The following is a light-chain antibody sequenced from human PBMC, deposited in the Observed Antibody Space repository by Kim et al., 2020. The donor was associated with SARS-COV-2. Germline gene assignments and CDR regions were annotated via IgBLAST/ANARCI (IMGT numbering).Light chain of an antibody. Sequence: DVIMTQSPLSLPVTLGQPASISCRSSQSLVFSDGKTYLNWFHQRPGQSPRRLLYKVSNRDSGVPDRFSGSGSGTDFTLKISRVEAEDVGVYYYMYVTHMPPSFTFGGGTKLEIK. V-gene: IGKV2-30*01. J-gene: IGKJ4*01. CDR2: KVS. CDR3: MYVTHMPPSFT. CDR1: QSLVFSDGKTY.